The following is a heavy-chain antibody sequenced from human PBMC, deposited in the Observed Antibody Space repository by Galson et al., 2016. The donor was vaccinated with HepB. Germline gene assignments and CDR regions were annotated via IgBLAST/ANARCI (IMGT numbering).Heavy chain of an antibody. CDR3: ARVGGDPAFDY. J-gene: IGHJ4*02. V-gene: IGHV5-51*01. CDR2: IYPDDSAT. Sequence: QSGAEVKKPGESLKISCKSSGYSFSSYRIGWVRQMPGKGLEWMGIIYPDDSATRYSPSFQGQVTISADKSISTAYLQWSSPKVSDTAMYYCARVGGDPAFDYWGQGTLVTVSS. D-gene: IGHD3-16*01. CDR1: GYSFSSYR.